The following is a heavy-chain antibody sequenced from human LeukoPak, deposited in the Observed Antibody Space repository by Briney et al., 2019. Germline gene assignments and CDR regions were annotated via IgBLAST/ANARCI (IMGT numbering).Heavy chain of an antibody. J-gene: IGHJ4*02. D-gene: IGHD3-16*01. CDR1: GFTFSDYA. Sequence: GSLRLSCAASGFTFSDYAMSWVRQAPGRGLEWVSSIGSSGDTASYADSVKGRFTISRDKSMNTLYLQMNSLRAEDTAVYYCARDLSDYGYVWGSGDYWGQGTLVTVSS. V-gene: IGHV3-23*01. CDR2: IGSSGDTA. CDR3: ARDLSDYGYVWGSGDY.